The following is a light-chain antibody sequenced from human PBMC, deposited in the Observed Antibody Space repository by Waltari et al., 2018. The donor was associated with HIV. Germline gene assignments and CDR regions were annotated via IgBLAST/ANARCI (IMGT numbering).Light chain of an antibody. CDR3: QSADITGTLGV. V-gene: IGLV3-25*03. Sequence: SYELAQPPSVSVSPGQTARLTCSGDALPRQFVYWYQQKPGQAPIVVIYKDSERPSGIPERFFGFISGTTATLTISAVQAEDEADYYCQSADITGTLGVFGGGTRLTV. CDR2: KDS. J-gene: IGLJ2*01. CDR1: ALPRQF.